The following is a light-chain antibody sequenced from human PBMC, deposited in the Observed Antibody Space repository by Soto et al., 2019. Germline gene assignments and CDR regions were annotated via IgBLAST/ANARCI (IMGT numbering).Light chain of an antibody. V-gene: IGKV3-11*01. J-gene: IGKJ2*01. CDR3: QHYNNWPFT. CDR2: DAS. Sequence: EIVLTQSPATLSLSPGERATLSCRASQSVSSYLAWYQQKPGQAPRLLIYDASNRATGIPARFSGSGSGTDLTLTISSLEPEDFAVYYCQHYNNWPFTFGQGTKLEIK. CDR1: QSVSSY.